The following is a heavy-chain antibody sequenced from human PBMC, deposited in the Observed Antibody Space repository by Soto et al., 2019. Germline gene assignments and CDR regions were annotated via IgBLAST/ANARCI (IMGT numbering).Heavy chain of an antibody. D-gene: IGHD1-20*01. V-gene: IGHV3-23*01. CDR3: VKAVYLLDFDY. CDR2: ISGTGGNT. Sequence: GGSLRLSCAASGFTFSSYAMTWVRQAPGKGLEWVSTISGTGGNTYYADSVKGRFTISRDNSKNTVYLQMNSLRAEDTAVYYCVKAVYLLDFDYWGQGTLVTAPQ. J-gene: IGHJ4*02. CDR1: GFTFSSYA.